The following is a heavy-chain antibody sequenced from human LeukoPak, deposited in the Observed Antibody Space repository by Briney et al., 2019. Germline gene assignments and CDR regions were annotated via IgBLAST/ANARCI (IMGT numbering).Heavy chain of an antibody. CDR2: ISSNGGST. J-gene: IGHJ5*02. V-gene: IGHV3-64*01. CDR3: AREGYSSGFNWFDP. Sequence: PGGSLRLSCAASGFTFSSYAMHWVRQTPGKGLEYVSAISSNGGSTYYANSVKGRFTISRDNSKNTLYLQMGSLRAEDMAVYYCAREGYSSGFNWFDPWGQGTLVTVSS. D-gene: IGHD6-19*01. CDR1: GFTFSSYA.